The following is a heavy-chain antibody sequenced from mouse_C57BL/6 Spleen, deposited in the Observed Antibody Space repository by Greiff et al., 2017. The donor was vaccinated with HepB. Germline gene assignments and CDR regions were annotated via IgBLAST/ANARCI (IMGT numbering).Heavy chain of an antibody. V-gene: IGHV1-82*01. CDR2: IYPGDGDT. D-gene: IGHD1-1*01. Sequence: VQLQQSGPELVKPGASVKISCKASGYAFSSSWMNWVKQRPGKGLEWIGRIYPGDGDTNYNGKFKGKSTLTADKSPSTAYMQLSSLTSEDSAVYFCARGYYYDSRYEYFDVWGTGTTVTVSS. CDR3: ARGYYYDSRYEYFDV. J-gene: IGHJ1*03. CDR1: GYAFSSSW.